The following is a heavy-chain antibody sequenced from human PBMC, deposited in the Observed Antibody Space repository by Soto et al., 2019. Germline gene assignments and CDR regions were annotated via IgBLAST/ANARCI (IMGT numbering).Heavy chain of an antibody. Sequence: SLRLSCAASGFTFSSYAMHWVRQAPGKGLEWVAVISYDGSNKYYADSVKGRFTISRDNSKNTLYLQMNSLRAEDTAVYYCARGCSSTSCYFDYWGQGTLVTVSS. CDR3: ARGCSSTSCYFDY. CDR2: ISYDGSNK. D-gene: IGHD2-2*01. CDR1: GFTFSSYA. V-gene: IGHV3-30-3*01. J-gene: IGHJ4*02.